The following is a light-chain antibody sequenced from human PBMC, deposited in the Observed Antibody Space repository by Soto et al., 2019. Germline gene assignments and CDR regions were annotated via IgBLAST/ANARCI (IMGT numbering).Light chain of an antibody. CDR1: SGHSSYA. V-gene: IGLV4-69*01. J-gene: IGLJ1*01. CDR3: QTWGTGIHV. CDR2: LNSDGSH. Sequence: QLVLTQSPSASASLGASVKLTCTLSSGHSSYAIAWHQQQPEKGPRYLMKLNSDGSHSKGHGIPDRFSGSSSGAERYLTISSLQSEDEADYYWQTWGTGIHVFGTGTKLTVL.